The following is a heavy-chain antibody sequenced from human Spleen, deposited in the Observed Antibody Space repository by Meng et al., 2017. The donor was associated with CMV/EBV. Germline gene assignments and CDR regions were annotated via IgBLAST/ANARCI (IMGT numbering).Heavy chain of an antibody. Sequence: GESLKISCAASGFKFDDYAMHWVRQVPGKGLEWVAFIRYDGSNKYYADSVKGRFTISRDNSKNTLYLQMNSLRAEDTAVYYCARDGTNSYYYGLDVWGQGTTVTVSS. D-gene: IGHD1-1*01. V-gene: IGHV3-30*02. CDR3: ARDGTNSYYYGLDV. J-gene: IGHJ6*02. CDR1: GFKFDDYA. CDR2: IRYDGSNK.